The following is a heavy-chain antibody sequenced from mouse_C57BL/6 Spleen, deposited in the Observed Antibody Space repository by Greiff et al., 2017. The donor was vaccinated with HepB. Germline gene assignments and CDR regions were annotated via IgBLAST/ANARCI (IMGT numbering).Heavy chain of an antibody. CDR2: IDPENGDT. V-gene: IGHV14-4*01. D-gene: IGHD1-1*01. J-gene: IGHJ4*01. Sequence: DVKLQESGAELVRPGASVKLSCTASGFNIKDDYMHWVKQRPEQGLEWIGWIDPENGDTEYASKFQGKATITADTSSNTAYLQLSSLTSEDTAVYYCTTEGFHITTVVANAMDYWGQGTSVTVSS. CDR3: TTEGFHITTVVANAMDY. CDR1: GFNIKDDY.